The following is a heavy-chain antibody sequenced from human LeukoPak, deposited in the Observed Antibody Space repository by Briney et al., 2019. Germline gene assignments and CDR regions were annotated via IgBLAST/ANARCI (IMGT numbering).Heavy chain of an antibody. CDR2: IYYSGST. D-gene: IGHD1-26*01. V-gene: IGHV4-59*11. CDR3: ARDGWGRAFDI. Sequence: SETLSLTCTVSGGSISSHYCSWIRQSPEKGLEWIGYIYYSGSTNYNPSLKSRVTISVDTSKNQLSLKLSSVTAADTAVYYCARDGWGRAFDIWGQGTMVTVSS. CDR1: GGSISSHY. J-gene: IGHJ3*02.